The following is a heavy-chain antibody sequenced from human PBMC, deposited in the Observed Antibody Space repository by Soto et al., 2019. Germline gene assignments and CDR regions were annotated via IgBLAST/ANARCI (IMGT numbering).Heavy chain of an antibody. CDR1: GFTFSSYW. Sequence: PGGSLRLSCAASGFTFSSYWMHWVRQAPGKGLEWVARITSDGSSTSYADSVKGRFTISRDNSKNTLYLQMNSLRAEDTAVYYCAKDGGIAVAGTNYFDYWGQGTLVTVSS. J-gene: IGHJ4*02. CDR3: AKDGGIAVAGTNYFDY. V-gene: IGHV3-74*01. D-gene: IGHD6-19*01. CDR2: ITSDGSST.